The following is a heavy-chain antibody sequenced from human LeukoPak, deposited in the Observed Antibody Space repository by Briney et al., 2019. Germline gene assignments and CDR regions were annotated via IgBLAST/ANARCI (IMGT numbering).Heavy chain of an antibody. D-gene: IGHD6-19*01. CDR2: ISYDGSNR. Sequence: GGSLRLSCAASGFTFSTYTMHWVRQAPGKGLQWVALISYDGSNRYYTDSVEGRFTISRDNSKNTLYLQMDSLRAEDTAVYYCARELAVAGDNWFDPWGQGTLVTVSS. V-gene: IGHV3-30*04. CDR1: GFTFSTYT. J-gene: IGHJ5*02. CDR3: ARELAVAGDNWFDP.